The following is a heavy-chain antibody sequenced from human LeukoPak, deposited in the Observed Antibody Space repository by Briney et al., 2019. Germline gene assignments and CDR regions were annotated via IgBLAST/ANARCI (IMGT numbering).Heavy chain of an antibody. CDR2: VYYSGST. J-gene: IGHJ3*02. Sequence: WASESLVRPLAAGSISIYCASWVRLHRGKGLEWIGYVYYSGSTNYNPSLKSRVTISVDTSKNQFSLKLSSVTAADTAVYYCARDWAPCSCGWYSAFDIWGQGTMVTVSS. CDR1: AGSISIYC. V-gene: IGHV4-59*01. CDR3: ARDWAPCSCGWYSAFDI. D-gene: IGHD6-19*01.